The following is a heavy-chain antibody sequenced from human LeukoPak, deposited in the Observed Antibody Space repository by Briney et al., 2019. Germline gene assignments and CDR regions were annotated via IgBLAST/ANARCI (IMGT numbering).Heavy chain of an antibody. CDR2: IMPIFGVT. CDR1: GDNFNKYS. V-gene: IGHV1-69*02. Sequence: SVKVSCKASGDNFNKYSIRWVRQAPGQGPEWMGRIMPIFGVTKYAQKFQGRVTITADESTTTGYMELNNLRSEDTAIYYCSTRPTIWKETTGFAESWGQGTLVIVSS. J-gene: IGHJ5*02. D-gene: IGHD1/OR15-1a*01. CDR3: STRPTIWKETTGFAES.